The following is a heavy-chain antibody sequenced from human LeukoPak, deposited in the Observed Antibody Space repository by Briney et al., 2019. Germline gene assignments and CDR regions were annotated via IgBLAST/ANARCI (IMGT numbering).Heavy chain of an antibody. CDR2: INHSGST. D-gene: IGHD6-6*01. V-gene: IGHV4-34*01. Sequence: SETLSLTCAVYGGSFSGYYWSWIRQPPGKGLEWIGEINHSGSTNYNPSLKNRVTISVDTSKNQFSLKLSSVTAADTAVYYCARGGDGDSSSSAVDYWGQGTLVTVSS. J-gene: IGHJ4*02. CDR3: ARGGDGDSSSSAVDY. CDR1: GGSFSGYY.